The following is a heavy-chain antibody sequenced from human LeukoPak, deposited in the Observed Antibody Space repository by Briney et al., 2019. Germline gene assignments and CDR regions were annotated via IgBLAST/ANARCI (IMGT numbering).Heavy chain of an antibody. CDR1: GFTFSSYG. J-gene: IGHJ4*02. CDR3: AKGEGYDSRSRLGN. V-gene: IGHV3-30*18. Sequence: PGGSLRLSCAASGFTFSSYGMHWVRQAPGKGLEWVAVISYDGSNKYYADSVKGRFTISRDNSKNTLYLQMNSLRAEDTAVYYCAKGEGYDSRSRLGNWGQGTLVTVSS. CDR2: ISYDGSNK. D-gene: IGHD3-22*01.